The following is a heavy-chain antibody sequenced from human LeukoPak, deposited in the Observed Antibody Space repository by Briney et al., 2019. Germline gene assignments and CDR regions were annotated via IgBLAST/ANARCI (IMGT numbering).Heavy chain of an antibody. D-gene: IGHD3-22*01. V-gene: IGHV3-15*01. Sequence: GGSLRLSCAASGFTFSNAWMSWVRQAPGKGLEWVGRIKSKTDGGTTDYAAPVKGRFTISRDDSKNTLYLQMNSLKTEDTAVYYCTTDITMIVVVITGGIHYWGQGTLVTVSS. CDR1: GFTFSNAW. CDR2: IKSKTDGGTT. CDR3: TTDITMIVVVITGGIHY. J-gene: IGHJ4*02.